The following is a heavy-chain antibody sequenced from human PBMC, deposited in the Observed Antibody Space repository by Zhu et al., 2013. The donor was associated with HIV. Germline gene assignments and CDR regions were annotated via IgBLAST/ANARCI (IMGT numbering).Heavy chain of an antibody. J-gene: IGHJ6*02. V-gene: IGHV1-69*06. CDR1: GTFSSFA. CDR2: IIPIFGTA. D-gene: IGHD5-18*01. Sequence: GTFSSFAISWVRQVPGQGLEWMGRIIPIFGTANYAQKFQGRVTITADKSTSTAYMELSSLRSEDTAVYYCARFEGYSNAYYYGMDVWGQGTTVTVSS. CDR3: ARFEGYSNAYYYGMDV.